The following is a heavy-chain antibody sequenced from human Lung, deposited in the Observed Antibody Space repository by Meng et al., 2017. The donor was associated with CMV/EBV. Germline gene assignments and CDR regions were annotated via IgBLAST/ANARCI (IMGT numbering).Heavy chain of an antibody. J-gene: IGHJ4*02. D-gene: IGHD3-22*01. V-gene: IGHV3-7*01. CDR2: IKQDGSEK. Sequence: GGSXRLXFPASGFTFSSYWMSWVRQAPGKGLEWVANIKQDGSEKYYVDSVKGRFTISRDNAKNSLYLQMNSLRAEDTAVYYCARETDSSGWDYWVQGTRVTVSS. CDR3: ARETDSSGWDY. CDR1: GFTFSSYW.